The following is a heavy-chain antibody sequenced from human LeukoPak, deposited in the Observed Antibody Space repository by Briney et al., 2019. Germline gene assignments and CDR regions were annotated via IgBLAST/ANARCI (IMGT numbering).Heavy chain of an antibody. Sequence: PSETLSLTCTVSGGSVSSYYWSWIRQPPGKGLEGIGYIYYIGSTKYNPSLKSRVTMSVDTSKNQFSLKLCSVTAADTAVYHCARTYYYDSSGYLNHWFDPWGQGTLVTVSS. CDR1: GGSVSSYY. J-gene: IGHJ5*02. CDR2: IYYIGST. D-gene: IGHD3-22*01. CDR3: ARTYYYDSSGYLNHWFDP. V-gene: IGHV4-59*08.